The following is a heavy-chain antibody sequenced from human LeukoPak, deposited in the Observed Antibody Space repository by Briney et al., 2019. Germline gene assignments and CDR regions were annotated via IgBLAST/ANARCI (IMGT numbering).Heavy chain of an antibody. V-gene: IGHV4-4*07. CDR3: ARKYCSGGSCYYFDS. Sequence: SETLSLTCTVSGGSMSNYYWSWIRQPAGKGLEWIGRIYSSGTTNYNPSLKSRVSMSVGPSKNQFSLKLTSVTAADTAVYYCARKYCSGGSCYYFDSWGQGTLVTVSS. D-gene: IGHD2-15*01. J-gene: IGHJ4*02. CDR1: GGSMSNYY. CDR2: IYSSGTT.